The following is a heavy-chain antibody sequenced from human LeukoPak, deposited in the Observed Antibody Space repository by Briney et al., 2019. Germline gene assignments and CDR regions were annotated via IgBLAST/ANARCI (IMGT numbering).Heavy chain of an antibody. D-gene: IGHD4-23*01. CDR1: GFTFSSYG. V-gene: IGHV3-33*06. CDR2: IWYDGSNK. J-gene: IGHJ3*02. CDR3: ANGGNSPDDAFDI. Sequence: GRSLRLSCAASGFTFSSYGMHWVRQAPGKGLEWVAVIWYDGSNKYYADSVKGRFTISRDNSKNTLYLQMNSLRAEDTAVYYCANGGNSPDDAFDIWGQGTMVTVSS.